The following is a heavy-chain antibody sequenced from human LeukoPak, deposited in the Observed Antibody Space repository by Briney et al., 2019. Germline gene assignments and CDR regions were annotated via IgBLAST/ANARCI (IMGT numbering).Heavy chain of an antibody. V-gene: IGHV4-59*08. Sequence: PSETLSLTCTVSGGSISSNYWSWIRQPPGKGLEWIGYISYSGNTNYNPSLKSRVTISVDTSKNQFSLKLSSVTAADTAVYYCARHAPPYMGGGWSAGWDNPYYFDYWGQGTLVTVSS. D-gene: IGHD6-19*01. CDR3: ARHAPPYMGGGWSAGWDNPYYFDY. J-gene: IGHJ4*02. CDR2: ISYSGNT. CDR1: GGSISSNY.